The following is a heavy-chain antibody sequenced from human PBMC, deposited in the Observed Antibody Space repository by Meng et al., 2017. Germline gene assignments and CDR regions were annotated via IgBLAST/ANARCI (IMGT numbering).Heavy chain of an antibody. J-gene: IGHJ4*02. D-gene: IGHD6-19*01. V-gene: IGHV1-2*06. CDR2: INPNSGGT. CDR3: ARDKTSVRYSSGWAHY. CDR1: GYTFTGYY. Sequence: QVVVGESEAEVNKPGPSLKVSCKASGYTFTGYYMHWLRQAPGKGLEWMGRINPNSGGTNYAQKFQGRVTMTRDTSISTAYMELSRLRSDDTAVYYRARDKTSVRYSSGWAHYWGQGTLVTVSS.